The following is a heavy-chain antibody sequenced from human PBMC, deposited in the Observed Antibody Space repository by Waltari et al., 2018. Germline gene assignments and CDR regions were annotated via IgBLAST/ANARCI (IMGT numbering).Heavy chain of an antibody. Sequence: EVQLLASGGGLVQPGGSLRLYCAASGFTFRSYPLSWVRQAPGKGLEWVSAISGSGGSTYYADSVKSRFTISRDNSKNTLYLQMNSLRAEGTAVYYCAKDIPSGWYGDGGQGTLVTVSS. J-gene: IGHJ4*02. CDR2: ISGSGGST. V-gene: IGHV3-23*01. D-gene: IGHD6-19*01. CDR3: AKDIPSGWYGD. CDR1: GFTFRSYP.